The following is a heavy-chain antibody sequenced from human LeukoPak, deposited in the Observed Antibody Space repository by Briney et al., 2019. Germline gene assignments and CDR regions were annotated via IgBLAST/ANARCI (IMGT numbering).Heavy chain of an antibody. CDR2: IYHGGYT. J-gene: IGHJ4*02. Sequence: KPSETLSLTCAVYGGSSSDYSWSWIRQPPGKGLEWLGYIYHGGYTNYNLSLKSRVTISVDTSKNHFSLKLSSVTAADAAVYYCARHGYCTGDCYSGFDYWGQGTLVTVSS. V-gene: IGHV4-59*08. D-gene: IGHD2-21*02. CDR3: ARHGYCTGDCYSGFDY. CDR1: GGSSSDYS.